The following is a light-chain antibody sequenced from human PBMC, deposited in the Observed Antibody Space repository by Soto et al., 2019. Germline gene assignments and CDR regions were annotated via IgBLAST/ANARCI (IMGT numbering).Light chain of an antibody. V-gene: IGLV1-40*01. CDR3: QSYDIRLSGVV. J-gene: IGLJ2*01. Sequence: QAVVTQPPSVSGAPGQRVTISCTGSSSNIGAGYDVHWYQQLPGTAPKLLIYGNSNRPSGVPDRFSGSKSGTSASLAITGLQAEDEADYYCQSYDIRLSGVVFGGGTKLTVL. CDR2: GNS. CDR1: SSNIGAGYD.